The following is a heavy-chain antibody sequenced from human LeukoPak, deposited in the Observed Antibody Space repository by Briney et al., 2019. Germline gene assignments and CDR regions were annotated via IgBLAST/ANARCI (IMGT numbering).Heavy chain of an antibody. V-gene: IGHV1-2*02. J-gene: IGHJ4*02. CDR3: AREYGRRDLITYSSSWYDTLRLGY. Sequence: GASVKVSCKASGYTFTSYDINWVRQATGQGLEWMGWINPNSGGTNYAQKFQGRVTMTRDTSISTAYMELSRLRSDDTAVYYCAREYGRRDLITYSSSWYDTLRLGYWGQGTLVTVSS. CDR1: GYTFTSYD. D-gene: IGHD6-13*01. CDR2: INPNSGGT.